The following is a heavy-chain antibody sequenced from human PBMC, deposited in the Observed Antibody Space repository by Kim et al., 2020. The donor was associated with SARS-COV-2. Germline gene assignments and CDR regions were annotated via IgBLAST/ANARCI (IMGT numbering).Heavy chain of an antibody. V-gene: IGHV1-69*13. CDR2: IIPIFGTA. D-gene: IGHD2-21*02. CDR1: GGTFSSYA. CDR3: ARDQCGGDCQGPL. J-gene: IGHJ4*02. Sequence: SVKVSCKASGGTFSSYAISWVRQAPGQGLEWMGGIIPIFGTANYAQKFQGRVTITADESTSTAYMELSSLRSEDTAVYYCARDQCGGDCQGPLWGQGTLVTVSS.